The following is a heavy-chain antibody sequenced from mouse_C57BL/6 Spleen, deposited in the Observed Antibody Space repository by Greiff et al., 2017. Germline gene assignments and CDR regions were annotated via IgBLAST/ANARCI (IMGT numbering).Heavy chain of an antibody. CDR1: GYTFTDYE. CDR3: TRRILDYGSSNYFDY. CDR2: IDPETGGT. V-gene: IGHV1-15*01. D-gene: IGHD1-1*01. Sequence: QVQLKQSGAELVRPGASVTLSCKASGYTFTDYEMHWVKQTPVHGLEWIGAIDPETGGTAYNQKFKGKAILTADKSSSTAYMELRSLTSEDSAVYYCTRRILDYGSSNYFDYWGQGTTLTVSS. J-gene: IGHJ2*01.